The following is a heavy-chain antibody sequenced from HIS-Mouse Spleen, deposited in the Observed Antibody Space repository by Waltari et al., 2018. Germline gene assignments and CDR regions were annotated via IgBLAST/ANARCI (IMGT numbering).Heavy chain of an antibody. CDR2: IYYSGST. J-gene: IGHJ2*01. Sequence: QLQLQESGPGLVKPSETLSPTCTVSGGSISRSRSYWGWSRQPPGKGLEWIGSIYYSGSTYYNPSLKSRVTISVDTSKNQFSLKLSSVTAADTAVYYCAREIPYSSSWYDWYFDLWGRGTLVTVSS. D-gene: IGHD6-13*01. CDR1: GGSISRSRSY. V-gene: IGHV4-39*07. CDR3: AREIPYSSSWYDWYFDL.